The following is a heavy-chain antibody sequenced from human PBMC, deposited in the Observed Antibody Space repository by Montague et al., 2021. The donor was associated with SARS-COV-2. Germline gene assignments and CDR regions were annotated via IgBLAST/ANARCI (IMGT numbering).Heavy chain of an antibody. CDR2: ISSSSSTI. V-gene: IGHV3-48*02. Sequence: SLRLSCAASGFTFSSYSMNWVRQAPGKGLEWVSYISSSSSTIYYXDSXKGRFTISRDNAKNSLYLQMNSLRDEDTAVYYCARDRGGYGPYYYGMDVWGQGTAVTVSS. D-gene: IGHD5-18*01. J-gene: IGHJ6*02. CDR1: GFTFSSYS. CDR3: ARDRGGYGPYYYGMDV.